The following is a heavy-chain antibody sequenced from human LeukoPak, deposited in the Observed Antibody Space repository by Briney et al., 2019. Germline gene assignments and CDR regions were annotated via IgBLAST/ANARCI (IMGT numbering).Heavy chain of an antibody. J-gene: IGHJ5*02. CDR2: IYYSGST. CDR1: GGSISSYY. CDR3: ARHPIAAAWFDP. D-gene: IGHD6-13*01. V-gene: IGHV4-59*08. Sequence: TSETLSLTCTVSGGSISSYYWSWIRQPPGKGLEWIGYIYYSGSTNYNPSLKSRVTISVDTSKNQFSLKLSSVTAADTAVYYCARHPIAAAWFDPWGQGTLVTVSS.